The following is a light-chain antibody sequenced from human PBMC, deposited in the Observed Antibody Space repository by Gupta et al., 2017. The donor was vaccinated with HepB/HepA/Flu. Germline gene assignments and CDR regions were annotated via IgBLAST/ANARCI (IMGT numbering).Light chain of an antibody. CDR2: KVS. J-gene: IGKJ2*04. CDR1: QSLVYSDGNTY. CDR3: MQGTHWPPECS. V-gene: IGKV2-30*01. Sequence: DVVMTKSPLSLPVTLGQPASISCRSSQSLVYSDGNTYLNWFQQRPGQSPRRLIFKVSNRDPGVPDRFSGSGSGTDFTLKISRVEVEDVGVYYCMQGTHWPPECSFGQGTKLEIK.